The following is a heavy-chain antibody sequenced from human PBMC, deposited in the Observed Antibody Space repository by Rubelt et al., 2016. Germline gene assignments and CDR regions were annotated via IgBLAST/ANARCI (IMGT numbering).Heavy chain of an antibody. Sequence: QVQLQQWGAGLLKPSETLSLTCAVYGGSFSGYYWSWNRRTPGNGLVWLGEINYGGRPNYNPSHKSRVTISVNTSKNQFPLKLSSVTAADTAVYYCASVQVVPAAIGDDAFDIWGQGTMVTVSS. J-gene: IGHJ3*02. D-gene: IGHD2-2*01. CDR1: GGSFSGYY. CDR3: ASVQVVPAAIGDDAFDI. CDR2: INYGGRP. V-gene: IGHV4-34*01.